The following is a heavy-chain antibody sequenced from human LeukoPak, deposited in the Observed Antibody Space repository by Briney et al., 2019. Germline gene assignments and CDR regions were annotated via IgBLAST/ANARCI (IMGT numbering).Heavy chain of an antibody. CDR2: IYHSGST. V-gene: IGHV4-38-2*01. D-gene: IGHD3-22*01. J-gene: IGHJ4*02. Sequence: SETLSLTCAVSGYSISSGYYWGWIRQPPGKGLEWIGSIYHSGSTYYNPSLKSRVTISVDTSKNQFSLKLSSGTAADTAVYYCAEDGNYDSSGYWGQGTLVTVSS. CDR1: GYSISSGYY. CDR3: AEDGNYDSSGY.